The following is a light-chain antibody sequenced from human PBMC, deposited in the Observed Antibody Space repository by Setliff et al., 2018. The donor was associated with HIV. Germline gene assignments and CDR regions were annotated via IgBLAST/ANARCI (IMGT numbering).Light chain of an antibody. Sequence: QSALAQPRSVSGSPGQSVIISCTGTSSDVGGYNSVSWYQQPPGKAPKLMIYDVTKRPSGVPDRFSGSKSGNTASLTISGLQADDEADYYCCSYANTYTSLYVFGTGTKVTVL. J-gene: IGLJ1*01. V-gene: IGLV2-11*01. CDR2: DVT. CDR1: SSDVGGYNS. CDR3: CSYANTYTSLYV.